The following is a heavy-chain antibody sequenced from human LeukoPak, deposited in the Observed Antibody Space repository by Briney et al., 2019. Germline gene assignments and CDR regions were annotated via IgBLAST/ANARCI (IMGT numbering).Heavy chain of an antibody. CDR2: IIPIFGTA. Sequence: SVKVSCKASGGTFSSYAISWVRQAPGQGLEWMGGIIPIFGTANYAQKFQGRVTITADTSTSTAYMELRSLRSDDTAVYYCAREYPPAGSGYYDYWGQGTLVTVSS. V-gene: IGHV1-69*06. CDR3: AREYPPAGSGYYDY. D-gene: IGHD3-3*01. J-gene: IGHJ4*02. CDR1: GGTFSSYA.